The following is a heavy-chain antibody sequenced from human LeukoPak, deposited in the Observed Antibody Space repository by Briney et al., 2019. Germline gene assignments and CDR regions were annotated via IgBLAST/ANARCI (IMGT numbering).Heavy chain of an antibody. CDR1: GFTFSSYW. CDR3: ARDTGYNTFDY. CDR2: IKEDGSDE. Sequence: GGSLRLSCATSGFTFSSYWMSWVRQAPGKGLEWVANIKEDGSDEYYVDSVKGRFTISIANARNSLYLQMNSLRAEDTAVYYCARDTGYNTFDYWGQGTLVTVSS. V-gene: IGHV3-7*05. D-gene: IGHD5-24*01. J-gene: IGHJ4*02.